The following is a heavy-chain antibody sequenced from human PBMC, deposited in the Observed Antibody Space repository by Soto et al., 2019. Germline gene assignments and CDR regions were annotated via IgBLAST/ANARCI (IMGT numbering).Heavy chain of an antibody. CDR1: GFTFSSYS. D-gene: IGHD7-27*01. CDR2: SSSSSSYI. J-gene: IGHJ4*02. V-gene: IGHV3-21*01. Sequence: GGSLRLSCAASGFTFSSYSMNWVRQAPGKGLEWVSSSSSSSSYIYYADSVKGRFTISRDNAKNSLYLQMNSLRAEDTAVYYCARGQATGGIDYWGQGTLVTVSS. CDR3: ARGQATGGIDY.